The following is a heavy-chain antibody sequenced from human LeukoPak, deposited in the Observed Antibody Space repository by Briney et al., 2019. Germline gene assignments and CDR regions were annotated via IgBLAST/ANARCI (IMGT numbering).Heavy chain of an antibody. V-gene: IGHV1-8*01. D-gene: IGHD1-26*01. CDR2: MNPNSGNT. Sequence: ASVTVSCKASGYTFTSYDINWVRQAPGQGLEWMGWMNPNSGNTGYAQKFQGRVTMTRNTSISTAYMELSSLRSEDTAVYYCARGELSWYFDLWGRGTLVTVSS. CDR1: GYTFTSYD. J-gene: IGHJ2*01. CDR3: ARGELSWYFDL.